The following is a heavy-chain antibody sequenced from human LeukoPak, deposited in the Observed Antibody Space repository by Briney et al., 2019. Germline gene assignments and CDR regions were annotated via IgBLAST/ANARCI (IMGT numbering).Heavy chain of an antibody. CDR3: ARGDLYYDSSDYLRGWFDP. J-gene: IGHJ5*02. D-gene: IGHD3-22*01. CDR2: ISQSGNT. CDR1: GGSISSGGYS. Sequence: PSETLSLTCAVSGGSISSGGYSWSWIRQPPGKGLEWIGYISQSGNTNYNPSLKSRATISIDKSKNQFSLRLTSMTAADTAVYYCARGDLYYDSSDYLRGWFDPWGQGALVTVSS. V-gene: IGHV4-30-2*01.